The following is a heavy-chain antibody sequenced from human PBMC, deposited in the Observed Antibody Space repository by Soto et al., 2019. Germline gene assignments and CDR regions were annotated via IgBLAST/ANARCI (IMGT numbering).Heavy chain of an antibody. V-gene: IGHV3-48*03. CDR2: INHSGKTT. J-gene: IGHJ4*02. D-gene: IGHD3-22*01. CDR1: GFSFSTYD. Sequence: EVQLVESGGGLVQPGGSLRLSCGASGFSFSTYDMNWVRQAPGKGLEWVLQINHSGKTTYYADSVKGRFTISRDNAKNSLSLQMTSLRGEDTAVYFCAREWGRGYFDYWGQGILVTVSS. CDR3: AREWGRGYFDY.